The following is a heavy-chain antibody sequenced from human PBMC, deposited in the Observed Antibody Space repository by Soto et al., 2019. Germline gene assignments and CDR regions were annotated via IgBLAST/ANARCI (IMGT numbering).Heavy chain of an antibody. Sequence: QVHLVQSGAEVKKPGTSVRVSCKASGGAVSDYVIAWVRQAPGQGPEWMGGIIPSVGTANYAQTFLGRVTMTADKSTNTAYLELNSLTSADTAVYYCARASVRPAYSAGKGWFDPWGQGPLVTVSS. CDR2: IIPSVGTA. CDR1: GGAVSDYV. D-gene: IGHD1-26*01. CDR3: ARASVRPAYSAGKGWFDP. V-gene: IGHV1-69*06. J-gene: IGHJ5*02.